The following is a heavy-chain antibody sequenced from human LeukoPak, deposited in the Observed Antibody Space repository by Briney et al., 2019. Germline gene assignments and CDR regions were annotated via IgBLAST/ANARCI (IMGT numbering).Heavy chain of an antibody. CDR1: GYTFTGNY. Sequence: ASVMASCKASGYTFTGNYMHWVRQAPGQGLAWMRWINPNSGGTNYAQKFQGRVTMTRDTSISTAYMELSRLRSDDTAVYYCAADITMIVVAHGDAFDIWGQGTMVTVSS. D-gene: IGHD3-22*01. J-gene: IGHJ3*02. V-gene: IGHV1-2*02. CDR2: INPNSGGT. CDR3: AADITMIVVAHGDAFDI.